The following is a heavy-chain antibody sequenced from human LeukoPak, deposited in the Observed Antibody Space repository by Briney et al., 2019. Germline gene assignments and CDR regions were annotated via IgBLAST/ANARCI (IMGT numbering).Heavy chain of an antibody. J-gene: IGHJ4*02. Sequence: PGGSLRLSCAASGFTFSDYGMHWVRQAPGKGLDWVTFIRFDGTNKFDADSVKGRFTVSRDNSKNTLYLQMNSLRAEDTAVYYCARVEMATRGMDYWGQGTLVTVSS. CDR3: ARVEMATRGMDY. V-gene: IGHV3-30*02. CDR2: IRFDGTNK. CDR1: GFTFSDYG. D-gene: IGHD5-24*01.